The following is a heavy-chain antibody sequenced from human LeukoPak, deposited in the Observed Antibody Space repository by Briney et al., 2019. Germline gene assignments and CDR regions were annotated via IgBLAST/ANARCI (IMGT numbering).Heavy chain of an antibody. Sequence: GESLKISCKVSGFSSTTYWIAWVRQMPGKGLEWMGVTQPDDSDTTYSPSLQGQVSISADKSINTAYLQWSSLEASDTAMYYCARPLFSSNYRAFDLWGQGTLVTVSS. CDR2: TQPDDSDT. CDR3: ARPLFSSNYRAFDL. D-gene: IGHD4-11*01. V-gene: IGHV5-51*01. CDR1: GFSSTTYW. J-gene: IGHJ3*01.